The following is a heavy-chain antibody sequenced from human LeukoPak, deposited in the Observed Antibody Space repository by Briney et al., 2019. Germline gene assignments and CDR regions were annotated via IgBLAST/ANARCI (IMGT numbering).Heavy chain of an antibody. CDR1: GGTFSSYG. D-gene: IGHD1-26*01. V-gene: IGHV1-18*01. CDR3: ARVWENYYFDY. CDR2: ISAYNGNT. J-gene: IGHJ4*02. Sequence: ASVKVSCKASGGTFSSYGISWVRQAPGQGLEWMGWISAYNGNTNYAQKLQGRVTMTTDTSTSTAYMELRSLRSDDTAVYYCARVWENYYFDYWGQGTLVTVSS.